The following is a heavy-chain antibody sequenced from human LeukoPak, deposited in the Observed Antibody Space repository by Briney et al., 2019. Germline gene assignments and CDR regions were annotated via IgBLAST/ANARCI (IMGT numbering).Heavy chain of an antibody. D-gene: IGHD6-13*01. CDR2: IKKDGSEK. CDR3: ARFIASPGPDAFDV. J-gene: IGHJ3*01. CDR1: GFTFSNYW. V-gene: IGHV3-7*01. Sequence: GSLRLSFAASGFTFSNYWMSWVRQAPGKGLEWVAKIKKDGSEKYYGGSVEGRFTISRDSARNSVYLQMNSLRADETAVYFCARFIASPGPDAFDVWGQGTLVTVSS.